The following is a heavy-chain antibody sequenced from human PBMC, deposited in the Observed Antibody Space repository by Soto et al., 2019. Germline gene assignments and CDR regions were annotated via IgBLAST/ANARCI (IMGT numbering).Heavy chain of an antibody. D-gene: IGHD3-10*01. CDR2: IKGDGSVR. CDR3: GTDQWGGAFDL. J-gene: IGHJ3*01. Sequence: EVQVVESGGGLVQPGGSLRLSCAASDFTISPYWMAWVRQTPGQGLEFVAKIKGDGSVRNYVDSVKGRFTISRHNAKDSLYLEMNSLRAEDTAVYYCGTDQWGGAFDLWGQGTTVIVSS. CDR1: DFTISPYW. V-gene: IGHV3-7*01.